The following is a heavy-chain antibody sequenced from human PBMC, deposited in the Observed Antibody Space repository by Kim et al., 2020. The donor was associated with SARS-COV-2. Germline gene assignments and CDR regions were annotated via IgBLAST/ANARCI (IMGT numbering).Heavy chain of an antibody. V-gene: IGHV3-48*02. CDR3: ARASLWFGELSWFDP. CDR2: ISSSSSTI. J-gene: IGHJ5*02. D-gene: IGHD3-10*01. CDR1: GFTFSSYS. Sequence: GGSLRLSCAASGFTFSSYSMNWVRQAPGKGLEWVSYISSSSSTIYYADSVKGRFTISRDNAKNSLYLQMNSLRDEDTAVYYCARASLWFGELSWFDPWGQGTLVTVSS.